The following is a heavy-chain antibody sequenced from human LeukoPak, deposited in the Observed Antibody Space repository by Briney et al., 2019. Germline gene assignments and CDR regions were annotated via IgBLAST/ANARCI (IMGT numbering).Heavy chain of an antibody. CDR2: ISSSSSYI. CDR3: ARDFGTYYYDSSGYS. V-gene: IGHV3-21*01. D-gene: IGHD3-22*01. J-gene: IGHJ4*02. Sequence: GGSLRLSCAASGFTFSSYSMNWVRQAPGKGLEWVSSISSSSSYIYYADSVKGRFTISRDNAKNSLYLQMNSLRDEDTAVYYCARDFGTYYYDSSGYSWGQGTLVTVSS. CDR1: GFTFSSYS.